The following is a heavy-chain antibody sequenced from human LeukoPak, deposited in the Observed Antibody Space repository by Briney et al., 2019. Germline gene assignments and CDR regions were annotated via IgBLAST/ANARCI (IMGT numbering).Heavy chain of an antibody. J-gene: IGHJ4*02. CDR1: GFTFSSYA. Sequence: GGSLRLSCAASGFTFSSYAMSWVRQAPGKGLEWVSAISGSGGSTYYADSVKGRFTISRDNSKNTLYLQMNSLRAEDTAVYYCAKRSTLVVVAATPYYFDYWGQGTLVTVSS. D-gene: IGHD2-15*01. CDR3: AKRSTLVVVAATPYYFDY. V-gene: IGHV3-23*01. CDR2: ISGSGGST.